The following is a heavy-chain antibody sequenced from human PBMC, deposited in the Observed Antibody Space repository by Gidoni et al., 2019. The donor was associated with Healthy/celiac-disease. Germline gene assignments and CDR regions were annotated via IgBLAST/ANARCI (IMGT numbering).Heavy chain of an antibody. J-gene: IGHJ3*02. Sequence: QVQLVESGGGVVKPGRSLRLSCAASGFTFRSYGMHWVRQAPGKGLEWVAVIWYDGSNKYYADSVKGRFTISRDNSKNTLYLQMNSLRAEDTAVYYCARSPPVGATLDAFDIWGQGTMVTVSS. V-gene: IGHV3-33*08. CDR3: ARSPPVGATLDAFDI. CDR1: GFTFRSYG. D-gene: IGHD1-26*01. CDR2: IWYDGSNK.